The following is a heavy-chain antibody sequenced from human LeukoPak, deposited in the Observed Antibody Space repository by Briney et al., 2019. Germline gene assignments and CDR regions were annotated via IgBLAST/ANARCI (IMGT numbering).Heavy chain of an antibody. D-gene: IGHD6-13*01. CDR3: AKDQYSSSWYLYFQH. CDR1: GFTFSSYA. Sequence: GGSLRLSCAASGFTFSSYAMSWVRQAPGKGLEWVPAISGSGGSTYYADSVKGRFTISRDNSKNTLYLQMNSLRAEDTAVYYCAKDQYSSSWYLYFQHWGQGTLVTVSS. J-gene: IGHJ1*01. CDR2: ISGSGGST. V-gene: IGHV3-23*01.